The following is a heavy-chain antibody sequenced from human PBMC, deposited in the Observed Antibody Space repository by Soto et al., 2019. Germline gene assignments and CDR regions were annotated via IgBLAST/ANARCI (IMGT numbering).Heavy chain of an antibody. CDR2: IYYSGST. CDR1: GGSISSYY. D-gene: IGHD5-18*01. V-gene: IGHV4-59*01. Sequence: SETLSLTRTVSGGSISSYYWSWLRQPPGKGLEWIGYIYYSGSTNYNPSLKSRVTISVDTSKNQFSLKLTSVTAADTAVYYCARGDTYFDYWGQGTLVTVS. J-gene: IGHJ4*02. CDR3: ARGDTYFDY.